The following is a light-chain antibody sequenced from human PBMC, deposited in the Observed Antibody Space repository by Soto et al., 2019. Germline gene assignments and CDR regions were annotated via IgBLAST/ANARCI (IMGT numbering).Light chain of an antibody. CDR1: SSDVGGYNY. Sequence: QSALTQPASVSGSPGQSITISCTGTSSDVGGYNYVSWYQQHPGKAPKLMIYDVSNRPSGVSNRFSGSKSGNTSSLTISGLQAEAEADYYCSSYTSSSTLHYVFGTGTKVTVL. V-gene: IGLV2-14*01. J-gene: IGLJ1*01. CDR2: DVS. CDR3: SSYTSSSTLHYV.